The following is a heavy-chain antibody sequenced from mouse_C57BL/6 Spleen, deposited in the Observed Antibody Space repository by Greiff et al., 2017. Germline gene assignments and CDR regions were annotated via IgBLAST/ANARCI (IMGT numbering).Heavy chain of an antibody. CDR1: GYNIKDYY. CDR2: IDPEGGAT. J-gene: IGHJ4*01. CDR3: ARDGCSGDYSFDY. V-gene: IGHV14-2*01. Sequence: EVQLQQPGAELVKPGASVKLSCTASGYNIKDYYMLWVKQRTEQGLEWIGRIDPEGGATNYAPNFKGKATITVATSANTAYRQLSSLTAEDSAVYYCARDGCSGDYSFDYWGQGASVTDSS. D-gene: IGHD1-3*01.